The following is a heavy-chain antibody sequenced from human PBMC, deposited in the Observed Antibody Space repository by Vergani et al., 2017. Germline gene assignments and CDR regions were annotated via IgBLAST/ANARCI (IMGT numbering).Heavy chain of an antibody. CDR2: ISSSGSTI. CDR3: ARVTYYYESSGYCLDY. V-gene: IGHV3-11*01. J-gene: IGHJ4*02. Sequence: QVQLVESGGGLVKPGGSLRLSCAASGFTFSDYYMSWIRQAPGKGLEWVSYISSSGSTIYYADSVKGRFTISRDNAKNALYLQMNSQRAEDTAVYYCARVTYYYESSGYCLDYWGQGTPVTVSS. D-gene: IGHD3-22*01. CDR1: GFTFSDYY.